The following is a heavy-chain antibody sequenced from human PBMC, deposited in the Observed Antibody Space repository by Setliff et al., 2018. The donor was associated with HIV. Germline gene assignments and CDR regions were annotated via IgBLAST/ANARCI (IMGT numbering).Heavy chain of an antibody. Sequence: GGSLRLSCAASGFTFSYRWMTWVRQAPGKGLEWVANIKGDGSEKYYVDSVKGRFTISRDNAKNSLYLQMNSLRAEDTAIYYCATDFSISAWGQGTLVTVS. J-gene: IGHJ1*01. D-gene: IGHD2-2*01. CDR2: IKGDGSEK. CDR3: ATDFSISA. V-gene: IGHV3-7*01. CDR1: GFTFSYRW.